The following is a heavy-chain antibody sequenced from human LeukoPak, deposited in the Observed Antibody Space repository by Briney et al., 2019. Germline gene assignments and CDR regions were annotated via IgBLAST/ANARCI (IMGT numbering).Heavy chain of an antibody. CDR3: ARGPRGGIVY. Sequence: KPSETLSLTCTVSGGFISSYYWSWIRQPPGKGLEWIGYIYYSGSTNYNPSLKSRVTISVDTSKNQFSLKLSSVTAADTAVYYCARGPRGGIVYWGQGTLVTVSS. CDR2: IYYSGST. V-gene: IGHV4-59*01. D-gene: IGHD4-23*01. CDR1: GGFISSYY. J-gene: IGHJ4*02.